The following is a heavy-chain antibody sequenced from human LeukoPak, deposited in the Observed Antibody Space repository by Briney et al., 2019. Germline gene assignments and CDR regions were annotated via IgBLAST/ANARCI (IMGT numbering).Heavy chain of an antibody. CDR3: ARRGVYGDYHFDY. Sequence: VASVKVSCKASGYTFTSYAMHWVRQAPGQRLEWMGWINAGNGNTKYSQKFQGRVTITRDTSASTAYMELSSLRSEDTAVYYCARRGVYGDYHFDYWGQETLVTVSS. V-gene: IGHV1-3*01. CDR2: INAGNGNT. J-gene: IGHJ4*02. CDR1: GYTFTSYA. D-gene: IGHD4-17*01.